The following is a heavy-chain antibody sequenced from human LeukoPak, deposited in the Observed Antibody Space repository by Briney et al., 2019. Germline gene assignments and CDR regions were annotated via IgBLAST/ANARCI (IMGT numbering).Heavy chain of an antibody. V-gene: IGHV3-33*06. J-gene: IGHJ4*02. Sequence: PGGSLRLSCAASEFTFSTHGMHWVRQAPGKGLEWVAVIWYDGSNKYYADSVKGRFTISRDNSKNTLYLQINSLRAEDTAVYYCAKDSCSSTSCGTDYWGQGTLVTVSS. CDR3: AKDSCSSTSCGTDY. CDR1: EFTFSTHG. D-gene: IGHD2-2*01. CDR2: IWYDGSNK.